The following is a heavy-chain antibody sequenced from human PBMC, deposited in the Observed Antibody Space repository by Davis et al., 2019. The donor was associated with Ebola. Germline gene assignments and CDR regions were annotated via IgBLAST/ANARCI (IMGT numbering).Heavy chain of an antibody. Sequence: GESLKISCAASGFTFSSYWMSWVRQAPGKGPEWVAIIKQDGSEKYYVDSVKGRFTISRDNAKNSLFMQMNSLRAEETAVYYCARGGADHTSFDSWGQGTLVTVSS. CDR1: GFTFSSYW. D-gene: IGHD2-2*02. V-gene: IGHV3-7*03. CDR3: ARGGADHTSFDS. CDR2: IKQDGSEK. J-gene: IGHJ4*02.